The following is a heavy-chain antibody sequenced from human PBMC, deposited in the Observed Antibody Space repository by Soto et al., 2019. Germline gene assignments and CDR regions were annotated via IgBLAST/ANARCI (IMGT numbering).Heavy chain of an antibody. J-gene: IGHJ6*02. CDR2: ISYDGTEK. Sequence: QVQLVESGGGVVQPGRALRLSCAASGFTFSSYGMHWVRQAPGKGLEWVAVISYDGTEKYYADYVKGRFTVSRDKSMNTLYLQMNRLRSEDTAVYYCAKEEDQIIVGVTGYYYDDGMDGWGPGTTVTVSS. V-gene: IGHV3-30*18. CDR3: AKEEDQIIVGVTGYYYDDGMDG. D-gene: IGHD1-26*01. CDR1: GFTFSSYG.